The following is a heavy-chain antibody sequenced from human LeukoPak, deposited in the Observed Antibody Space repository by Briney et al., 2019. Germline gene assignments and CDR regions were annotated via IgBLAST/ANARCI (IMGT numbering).Heavy chain of an antibody. CDR3: ARLGFVVPAVIFYY. J-gene: IGHJ4*02. CDR2: IYIGGST. Sequence: GGSLRLSCAASGFTVSSNYMSWVRQAPGKGLEWVSVIYIGGSTYYADSVKGRFTISRDISKNTLYLQMNSLRAEDTAMYYCARLGFVVPAVIFYYWGQGTLVTVSS. CDR1: GFTVSSNY. D-gene: IGHD2-2*02. V-gene: IGHV3-53*01.